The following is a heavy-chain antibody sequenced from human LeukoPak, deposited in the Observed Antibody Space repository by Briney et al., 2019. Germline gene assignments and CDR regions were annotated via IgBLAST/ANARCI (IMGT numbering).Heavy chain of an antibody. J-gene: IGHJ4*02. CDR2: IIPIFGTG. CDR3: AKDEPRVAAAAPSHFDY. V-gene: IGHV1-69*01. CDR1: GGTFSSYA. D-gene: IGHD6-13*01. Sequence: SVKVSCKASGGTFSSYAISWVRQAPGHGLEWMGGIIPIFGTGNYTQKFQGRVTITADESTSTAYMELSSLRSEDTAVYYCAKDEPRVAAAAPSHFDYWGQGTLVTVSS.